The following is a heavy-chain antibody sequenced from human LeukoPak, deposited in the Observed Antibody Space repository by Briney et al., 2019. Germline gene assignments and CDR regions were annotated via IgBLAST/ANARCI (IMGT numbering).Heavy chain of an antibody. D-gene: IGHD2-15*01. V-gene: IGHV1-18*01. CDR3: ARDGTVVVVAAFDY. CDR1: GYTFTSYG. Sequence: GASVKVSCKASGYTFTSYGVSWVRQAPGQGLEWMGWISAYNGNTNYAQKLQGRVTMTTDTSTSTAYMELRSLRSDDTAVYYCARDGTVVVVAAFDYWGQGTLVTVSS. J-gene: IGHJ4*02. CDR2: ISAYNGNT.